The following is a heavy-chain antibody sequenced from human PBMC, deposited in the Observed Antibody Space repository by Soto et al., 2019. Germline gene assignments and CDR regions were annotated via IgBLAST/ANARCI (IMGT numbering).Heavy chain of an antibody. V-gene: IGHV1-69*01. J-gene: IGHJ4*02. CDR3: ARGDEMTAVTIFEY. CDR1: GGAFGRYS. CDR2: VIPVFNTS. Sequence: QVQLEQSGPEVKRPGTSVKVSCKASGGAFGRYSVSWVRQAPGQGLEWIGGVIPVFNTSNYSLKFQGRVAIFADLSTSSVFMELRSLRSEHTALYYCARGDEMTAVTIFEYWGQGTLVTVSS. D-gene: IGHD4-17*01.